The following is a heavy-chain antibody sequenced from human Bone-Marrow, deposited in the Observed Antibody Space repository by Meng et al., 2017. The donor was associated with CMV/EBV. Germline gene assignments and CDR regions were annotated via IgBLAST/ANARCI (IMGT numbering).Heavy chain of an antibody. Sequence: ASVKVSCKASGYTFTGYYMHWVRQAPGQGLEWMGWINPNSGGTNYAQKFKGRVTMTRDTSISTAYMELSRLRSDATAVYYCARVPIVGATADYFDYWGQGTLVTFSS. D-gene: IGHD1-26*01. CDR2: INPNSGGT. CDR3: ARVPIVGATADYFDY. J-gene: IGHJ4*02. CDR1: GYTFTGYY. V-gene: IGHV1-2*02.